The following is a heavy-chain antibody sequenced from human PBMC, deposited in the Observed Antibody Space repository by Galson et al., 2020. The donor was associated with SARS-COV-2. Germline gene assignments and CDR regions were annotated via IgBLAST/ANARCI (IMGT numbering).Heavy chain of an antibody. CDR2: ISYDGSNK. V-gene: IGHV3-30*04. Sequence: GGSLRLSCAASGFTFSNYPMHWVRQAPGKGLEWVAVISYDGSNKYYADSVKGRFTISRDNPKNTLYLQMNSLRAEDTAVYYCARDSSGWYYFDCWGQGTLVTVSS. CDR3: ARDSSGWYYFDC. J-gene: IGHJ4*02. CDR1: GFTFSNYP. D-gene: IGHD6-19*01.